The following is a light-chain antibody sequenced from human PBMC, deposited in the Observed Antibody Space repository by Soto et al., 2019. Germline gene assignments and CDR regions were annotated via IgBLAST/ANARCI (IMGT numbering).Light chain of an antibody. V-gene: IGLV2-11*01. CDR3: CSYAGSYTSYVV. CDR1: SSDVGGYSY. J-gene: IGLJ2*01. Sequence: QSALTQPRSVSGSPGQSVTISCTGTSSDVGGYSYVSWYQQHPGKAPKLMIYDVSKRPSGVPDRFSGSKSGNTASLTISGLQAEDEADYYCCSYAGSYTSYVVFGGGTKLTVL. CDR2: DVS.